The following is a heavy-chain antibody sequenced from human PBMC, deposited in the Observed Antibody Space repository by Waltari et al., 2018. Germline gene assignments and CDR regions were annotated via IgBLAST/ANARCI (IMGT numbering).Heavy chain of an antibody. CDR1: GYTFTSSD. D-gene: IGHD4-17*01. CDR3: ARGQNGVHAYYYYYYMDV. Sequence: QVQLVQSGAEVKKPGASVKVSCKASGYTFTSSDIHWVRPATGQGLEWMGWMNPNSGNTGYAQKFQGRVTMTRNTSISTAYMELSSLRSEDTAVYYCARGQNGVHAYYYYYYMDVWGKGTTVTVSS. J-gene: IGHJ6*03. V-gene: IGHV1-8*01. CDR2: MNPNSGNT.